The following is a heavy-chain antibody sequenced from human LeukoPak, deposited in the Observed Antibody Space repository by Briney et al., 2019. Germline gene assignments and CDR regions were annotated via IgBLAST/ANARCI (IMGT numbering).Heavy chain of an antibody. CDR3: ARYYGSGSPFVY. CDR2: IIPIFGTA. J-gene: IGHJ4*02. D-gene: IGHD3-10*01. CDR1: GGTFSSYA. Sequence: SVKVSCKASGGTFSSYAISWVRQAPGQGLEWMGGIIPIFGTANYAQKFQGRVTITTDESTSTAYMELSSLRSEDTAVYYCARYYGSGSPFVYWGQGTLVTVSS. V-gene: IGHV1-69*05.